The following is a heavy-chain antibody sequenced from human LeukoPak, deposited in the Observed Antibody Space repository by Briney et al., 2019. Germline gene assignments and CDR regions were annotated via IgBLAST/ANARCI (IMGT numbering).Heavy chain of an antibody. D-gene: IGHD3-22*01. V-gene: IGHV3-30-3*01. J-gene: IGHJ4*02. Sequence: GGSLRLSFAASGFTFSSYAMHWVRQAPGKGLEWVAVISYDGSNKYYADSVKGRFTISRDNSKNTLYLQMNSLRAEDTAVYYCARDPRYYYDSSGYDFYFDYWGQGTLVTVSS. CDR1: GFTFSSYA. CDR3: ARDPRYYYDSSGYDFYFDY. CDR2: ISYDGSNK.